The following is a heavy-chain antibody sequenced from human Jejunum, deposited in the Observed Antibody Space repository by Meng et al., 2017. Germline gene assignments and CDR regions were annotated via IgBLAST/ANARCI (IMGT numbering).Heavy chain of an antibody. D-gene: IGHD1-1*01. Sequence: QVRPVQAGTEVQKPGASVKVSCKASGYTFTGYYIHWVRQAPGQGLEWVGRINPNSGDTNSAQKFQGRVTMTRDTSISTAYMELNRLTSDDTAVYYCARVDGTTPFDSWGQGTLVTVSS. CDR2: INPNSGDT. CDR3: ARVDGTTPFDS. V-gene: IGHV1-2*06. J-gene: IGHJ4*02. CDR1: GYTFTGYY.